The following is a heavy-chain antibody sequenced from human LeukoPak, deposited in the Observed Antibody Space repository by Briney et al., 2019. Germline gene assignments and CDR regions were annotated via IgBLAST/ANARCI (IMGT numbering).Heavy chain of an antibody. D-gene: IGHD6-13*01. V-gene: IGHV3-48*04. CDR1: GFTFGTYW. CDR2: ISSSGNTT. CDR3: AKDGGSSWYFDY. J-gene: IGHJ4*02. Sequence: GGSLRLSCGASGFTFGTYWMHWVRQAPGKGLEWVSYISSSGNTTYHADSVKGRFTISRDNAKNSLYLQMSSLRAEDTAVYYCAKDGGSSWYFDYWGQGTLVTVSS.